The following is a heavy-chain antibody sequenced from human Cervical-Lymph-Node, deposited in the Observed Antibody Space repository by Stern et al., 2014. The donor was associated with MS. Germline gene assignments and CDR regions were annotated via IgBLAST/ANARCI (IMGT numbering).Heavy chain of an antibody. V-gene: IGHV1-3*01. J-gene: IGHJ6*02. Sequence: QVQLVQSGAEVKKPGASVKVSCEASGYTFTSYAMHWVRQAPGQRLEWMGWINAGNGNTKYSQKFQGRVTITRDTSASTAYMELSSLRSEDTAVYYCARDPGKRHYYYYYGMDVWGQGTTVTVSS. CDR2: INAGNGNT. D-gene: IGHD6-25*01. CDR3: ARDPGKRHYYYYYGMDV. CDR1: GYTFTSYA.